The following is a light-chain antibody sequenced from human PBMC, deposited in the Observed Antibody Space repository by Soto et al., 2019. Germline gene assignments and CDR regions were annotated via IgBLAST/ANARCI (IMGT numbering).Light chain of an antibody. CDR2: EVS. CDR1: SSDVGGYNY. J-gene: IGLJ2*01. Sequence: QSVLTQPACVSGSPGQSITISCTGTSSDVGGYNYVSWYQQHPGKAPKLMIYEVSNRPSGVSNRFSGSKSGNTASLTISGLQAEDEADYYCSSYTSSSLVVFGGGTQLTVL. CDR3: SSYTSSSLVV. V-gene: IGLV2-14*01.